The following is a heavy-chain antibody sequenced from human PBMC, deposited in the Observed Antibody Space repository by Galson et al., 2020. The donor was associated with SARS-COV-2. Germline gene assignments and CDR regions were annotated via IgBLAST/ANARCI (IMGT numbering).Heavy chain of an antibody. J-gene: IGHJ6*03. V-gene: IGHV4-34*01. Sequence: SETLSLTCAVYGGSFSGYYWSWLRQTPGKALEWIGEINHSGSTNYNPSLKSRVTISVDTSKNQFSLKLSSVTAADTAVYYCAKVGYCSSTSCWSQYYYYYMDVWGKGTTVTVSS. CDR3: AKVGYCSSTSCWSQYYYYYMDV. CDR1: GGSFSGYY. D-gene: IGHD2-2*01. CDR2: INHSGST.